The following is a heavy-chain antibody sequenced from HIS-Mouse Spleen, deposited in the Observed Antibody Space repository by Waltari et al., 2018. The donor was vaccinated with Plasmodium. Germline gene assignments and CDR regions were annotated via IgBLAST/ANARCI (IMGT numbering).Heavy chain of an antibody. CDR2: ISNEGSNK. D-gene: IGHD6-13*01. CDR1: GFTFSSYG. CDR3: AKDRRSSSWYVDY. Sequence: QVQLVESGGGVVQPGRSLRLSCAASGFTFSSYGMHWVRQAPGKGLEWVAVISNEGSNKYYADSGKGRFTISRDNSKNTLYLQMNSLRAEDTAVYYCAKDRRSSSWYVDYWGQGTLVTVSS. V-gene: IGHV3-30*18. J-gene: IGHJ4*02.